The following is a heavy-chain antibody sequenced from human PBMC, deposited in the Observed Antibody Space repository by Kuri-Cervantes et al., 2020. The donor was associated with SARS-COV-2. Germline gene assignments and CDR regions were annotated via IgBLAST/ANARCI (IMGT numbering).Heavy chain of an antibody. CDR3: ARDPSRGVRWSGYPNYFDY. V-gene: IGHV4-39*07. D-gene: IGHD3-3*01. Sequence: SETLSLTCTVSGGSTSSQSYYWGWIRQPPGKGLEWIGSVYYSGTTYYNPSLKSRVTISVDTSKNQFSLKLSSVTAADTAVYYCARDPSRGVRWSGYPNYFDYWGQGTLVTVSS. J-gene: IGHJ4*02. CDR2: VYYSGTT. CDR1: GGSTSSQSYY.